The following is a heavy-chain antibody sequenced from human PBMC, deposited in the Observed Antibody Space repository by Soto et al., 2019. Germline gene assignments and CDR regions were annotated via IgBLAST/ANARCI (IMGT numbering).Heavy chain of an antibody. CDR1: GGTFSSYA. Sequence: ASVKVSCKASGGTFSSYAISWVRQAPGQGLEWMGGIIPILGIANYAQKFQGRVTITADKSTSTAYMELSSLRSEDTAVYYCARGMIGAAATGIGYYYYGMDVWAKGPRSPSP. D-gene: IGHD2-15*01. J-gene: IGHJ6*02. CDR2: IIPILGIA. V-gene: IGHV1-69*10. CDR3: ARGMIGAAATGIGYYYYGMDV.